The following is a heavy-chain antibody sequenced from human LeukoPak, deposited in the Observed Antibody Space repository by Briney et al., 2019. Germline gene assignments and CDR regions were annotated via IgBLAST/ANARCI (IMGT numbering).Heavy chain of an antibody. J-gene: IGHJ4*02. Sequence: SVKLSCKASGGTFSSYAISWVRQAPGQGLEWMGRIIPILGIANYAQKFQGRVTITADKSTSTAYMELSSLRSEDTAVYYCARGDYFDYWGQGTLVTVSS. CDR1: GGTFSSYA. V-gene: IGHV1-69*04. CDR3: ARGDYFDY. CDR2: IIPILGIA.